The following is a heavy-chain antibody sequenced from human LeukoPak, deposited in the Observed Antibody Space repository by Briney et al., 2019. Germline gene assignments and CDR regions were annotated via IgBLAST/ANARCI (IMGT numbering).Heavy chain of an antibody. CDR1: GFTFSSYS. CDR2: ISSSSSSYI. D-gene: IGHD3-9*01. V-gene: IGHV3-21*01. CDR3: ARDLVYYDILTDPGYYFDY. J-gene: IGHJ4*02. Sequence: GGSLRLSCAASGFTFSSYSMNWVRQAPGKGLEWVSSISSSSSSYIYYADSVKGRFTISRDNAKNSLYLQMNSLRAEDTAVYYCARDLVYYDILTDPGYYFDYWGQGTLVTVSS.